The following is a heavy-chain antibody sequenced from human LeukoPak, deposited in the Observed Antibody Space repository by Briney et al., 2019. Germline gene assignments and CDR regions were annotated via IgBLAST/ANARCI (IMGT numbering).Heavy chain of an antibody. CDR1: GGSFSGYY. V-gene: IGHV4-34*01. J-gene: IGHJ4*02. CDR3: ARDDGGGPDVFDY. CDR2: INHSGNT. D-gene: IGHD2-15*01. Sequence: SETLSLTCAVYGGSFSGYYWSWIRQPPGKGLEWIGEINHSGNTNSNPSLKSRVTMSVETSKNQFSLKVSSVTAADTAVYYCARDDGGGPDVFDYWGQGTLVTVSS.